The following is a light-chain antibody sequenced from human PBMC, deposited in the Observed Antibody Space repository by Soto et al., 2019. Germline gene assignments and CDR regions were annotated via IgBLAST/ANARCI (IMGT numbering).Light chain of an antibody. CDR1: MRDVGAYNL. CDR3: SAYIARSTLV. CDR2: EVR. V-gene: IGLV2-14*01. J-gene: IGLJ3*02. Sequence: QSVLTQPASVSGSAGQSITISCSGTMRDVGAYNLVSWYQQHPGTPPKLIIYEVRNRPSGISSRFSGSRSGNTASLTISGLQSEDEDDYYCSAYIARSTLVFGGGTKLTVL.